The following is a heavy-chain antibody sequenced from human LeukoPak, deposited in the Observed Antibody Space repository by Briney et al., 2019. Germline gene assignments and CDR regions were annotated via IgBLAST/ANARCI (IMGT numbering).Heavy chain of an antibody. CDR2: ISYYGSNK. CDR3: AKGSVAGTG. CDR1: GFTFSSYG. Sequence: AGSLRLSCAASGFTFSSYGMHWVRHAPATGLGRVAVISYYGSNKYYADSVKGRFTISRDNSKNTLYLQMNSMRAEDTAVYYCAKGSVAGTGWGQGTLVTVSP. V-gene: IGHV3-30*18. D-gene: IGHD6-19*01. J-gene: IGHJ4*02.